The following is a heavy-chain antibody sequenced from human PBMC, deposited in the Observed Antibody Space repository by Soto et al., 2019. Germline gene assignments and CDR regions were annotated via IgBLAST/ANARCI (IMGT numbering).Heavy chain of an antibody. J-gene: IGHJ6*02. CDR3: ARDPYSFSGMDV. CDR2: IGIGSSTK. CDR1: GFTFRNYG. V-gene: IGHV3-48*01. Sequence: LRLSCAASGFTFRNYGMNWVRQAPGKGLEWVSYIGIGSSTKYYADSVKGRFTISRDNSKNTLYLQMNSLRAEDTAVYYCARDPYSFSGMDVWGQGTTVTVSS. D-gene: IGHD5-18*01.